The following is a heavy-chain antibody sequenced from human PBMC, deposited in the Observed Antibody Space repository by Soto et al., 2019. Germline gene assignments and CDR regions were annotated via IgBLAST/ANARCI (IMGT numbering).Heavy chain of an antibody. V-gene: IGHV3-23*01. CDR3: AREMWGWAYDIFGVDISFDH. J-gene: IGHJ4*02. Sequence: EVQLLQSGGGLVQPGGSLRLSCEVSGFTFENYAMNWVLRAPGKGLEWVSSISHIGGQTYYAESVKRRFTIYRDMSKTTVHLRMNNLRADDSCVYFCAREMWGWAYDIFGVDISFDHWGQGTPVTVSS. D-gene: IGHD3-9*01. CDR2: ISHIGGQT. CDR1: GFTFENYA.